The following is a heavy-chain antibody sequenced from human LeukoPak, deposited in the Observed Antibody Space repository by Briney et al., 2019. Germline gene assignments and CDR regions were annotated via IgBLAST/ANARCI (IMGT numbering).Heavy chain of an antibody. Sequence: GGSLRLSCAASGFAFSSYSMNWVRQAPGKGLEWVSSISSGSTYIYYADSVKGRFTISRENAKNSLYLQMNSLRAEDTAVYYCARSQSSSWYYWGQGTLVTVSS. CDR1: GFAFSSYS. CDR2: ISSGSTYI. CDR3: ARSQSSSWYY. D-gene: IGHD6-13*01. J-gene: IGHJ4*02. V-gene: IGHV3-21*01.